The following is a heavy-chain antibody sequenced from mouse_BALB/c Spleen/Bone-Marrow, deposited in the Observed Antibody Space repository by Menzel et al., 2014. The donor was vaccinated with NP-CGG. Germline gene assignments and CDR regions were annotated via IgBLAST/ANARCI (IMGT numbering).Heavy chain of an antibody. CDR3: ARSLYPRAMDY. Sequence: EVQLQESGGGLVQPGGSLRLSCATSGFTFTDYYMSWVRQPPGKALEWLGFIRNKANGYTTEYSASVKGRFTISRDNSQSILYLQMNTQRAEDSATYYCARSLYPRAMDYWGQGTSVTVSS. V-gene: IGHV7-3*02. D-gene: IGHD2-1*01. CDR2: IRNKANGYTT. J-gene: IGHJ4*01. CDR1: GFTFTDYY.